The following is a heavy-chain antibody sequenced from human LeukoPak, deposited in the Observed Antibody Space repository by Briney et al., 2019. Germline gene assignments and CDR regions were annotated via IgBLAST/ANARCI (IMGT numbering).Heavy chain of an antibody. V-gene: IGHV3-23*01. D-gene: IGHD3-9*01. Sequence: GGSLRLSCAASGFTFSSYGMSWVRQAPGKGLEWVSAISGSGGSTYYADSVKGRFTISRDNSKNTLYLQMGSLRAEDMAVYYCARGPLGILTGYCPDYWGQGTLVTVSS. CDR1: GFTFSSYG. CDR2: ISGSGGST. J-gene: IGHJ4*02. CDR3: ARGPLGILTGYCPDY.